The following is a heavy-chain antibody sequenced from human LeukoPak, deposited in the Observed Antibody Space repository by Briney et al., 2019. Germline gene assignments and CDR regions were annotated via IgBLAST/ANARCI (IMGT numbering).Heavy chain of an antibody. V-gene: IGHV4-39*07. CDR3: ARDTEGWFDP. J-gene: IGHJ5*02. CDR2: IYYSGST. Sequence: SETLSLTCTVSGGSISSSSYYWGWIRQPPGKGLEWIGSIYYSGSTYYNPSLKSRVTISVDRSKNQFSLKLSSVTAADTAVYYCARDTEGWFDPWGQGTLVTVSS. CDR1: GGSISSSSYY.